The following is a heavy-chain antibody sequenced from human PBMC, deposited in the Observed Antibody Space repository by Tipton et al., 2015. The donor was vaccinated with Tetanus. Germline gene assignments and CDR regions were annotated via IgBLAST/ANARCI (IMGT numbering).Heavy chain of an antibody. V-gene: IGHV4-4*07. J-gene: IGHJ3*02. CDR1: GGSTHSHY. CDR2: IYSGGTT. D-gene: IGHD2-8*02. Sequence: PGLVKPSETLSLSCTVSGGSTHSHYWSWIRQSAAKGLEWIGRIYSGGTTNYNPSLKSRVFMSMDTSKNQFSLELSSVTVADTAVYFCARVLRYSTRGGWDDAFDIWGQGTMVTVSS. CDR3: ARVLRYSTRGGWDDAFDI.